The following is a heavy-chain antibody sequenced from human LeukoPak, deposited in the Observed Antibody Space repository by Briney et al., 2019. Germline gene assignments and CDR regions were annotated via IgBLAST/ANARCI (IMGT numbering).Heavy chain of an antibody. V-gene: IGHV3-30*18. CDR2: ISCDGSNK. CDR1: GFTFRSYG. CDR3: AKESRGGYSLDY. Sequence: GALRLSCAASGFTFRSYGMEWGRQGPGKGLGGVAVISCDGSNKYYADSVKGRFTISRDNSKNTLYLQMNSLRAEDTAVYYCAKESRGGYSLDYWGQGTLVTVSS. D-gene: IGHD3-10*01. J-gene: IGHJ4*02.